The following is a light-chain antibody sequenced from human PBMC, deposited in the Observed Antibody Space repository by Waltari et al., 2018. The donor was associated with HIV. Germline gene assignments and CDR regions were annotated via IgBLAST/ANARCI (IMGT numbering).Light chain of an antibody. Sequence: AIRLTQSPSSVSASTGDRVTITCRASQGISSYLVWYQQKPGEAPKLLIHAASTLRSGVPSRFSGSGFGTDFTLTINHLQSEDFATYYCQQYYDYPRTFGQGTKVEIK. CDR1: QGISSY. V-gene: IGKV1-8*01. J-gene: IGKJ1*01. CDR2: AAS. CDR3: QQYYDYPRT.